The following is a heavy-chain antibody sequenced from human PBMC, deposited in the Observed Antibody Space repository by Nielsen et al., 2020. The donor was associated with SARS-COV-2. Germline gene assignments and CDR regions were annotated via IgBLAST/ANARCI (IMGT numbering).Heavy chain of an antibody. CDR2: ISYSGIT. D-gene: IGHD4-17*01. CDR3: ANKKLDYGLPFAY. J-gene: IGHJ4*02. CDR1: GASMSSGDYH. V-gene: IGHV4-30-4*01. Sequence: SETLSLTCSVSGASMSSGDYHWSWIRQPPGKGLEWLAFISYSGITYYNPSLKSRLTISQDTSKHQFYLKVTSVTAADTAVYYCANKKLDYGLPFAYWGQGTLVTVSS.